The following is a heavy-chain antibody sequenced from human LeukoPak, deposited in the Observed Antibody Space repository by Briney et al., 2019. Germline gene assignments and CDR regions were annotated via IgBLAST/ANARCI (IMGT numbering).Heavy chain of an antibody. D-gene: IGHD2-2*01. CDR3: ARDPPSFRYCSSTSCPNDAFDI. V-gene: IGHV3-21*01. Sequence: GGSLRLSCAASGFTFSSYSMNWVRQAPGKGLEWVSSISGSSSYIYYADSVKGRFTISRDNAKNSLYLQMNSLRAEDTAVYYCARDPPSFRYCSSTSCPNDAFDIWGQGTMVTVSS. CDR1: GFTFSSYS. J-gene: IGHJ3*02. CDR2: ISGSSSYI.